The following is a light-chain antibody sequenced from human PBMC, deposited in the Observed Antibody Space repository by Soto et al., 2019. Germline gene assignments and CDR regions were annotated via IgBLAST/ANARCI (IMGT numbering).Light chain of an antibody. V-gene: IGKV4-1*01. J-gene: IGKJ5*01. CDR1: QSVLYSSDNKNY. CDR3: QQYYSIPIT. Sequence: DIVMTQSPDSLAVSLGERATINCKSSQSVLYSSDNKNYLTWYQQKPGQPPKLLIYWASTRESGVPDRFSGSGPGTDFTLTISSLQAEDVAVYYCQQYYSIPITFGQGTRLEI. CDR2: WAS.